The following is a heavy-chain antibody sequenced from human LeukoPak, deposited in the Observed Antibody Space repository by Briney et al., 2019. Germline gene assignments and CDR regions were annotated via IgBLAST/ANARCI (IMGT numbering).Heavy chain of an antibody. V-gene: IGHV4-39*01. J-gene: IGHJ5*02. CDR2: IYYSGST. CDR3: ARQIDYGSGSYYRRWFDP. D-gene: IGHD3-10*01. Sequence: PSETLSLTRTVSGGSISSSSYYWGWIRQPPGKGLEWIGSIYYSGSTYYNPSLKSRVTISVDTSKNQFSLKLSSVTAADTAVYYCARQIDYGSGSYYRRWFDPWGQGTLVTVSS. CDR1: GGSISSSSYY.